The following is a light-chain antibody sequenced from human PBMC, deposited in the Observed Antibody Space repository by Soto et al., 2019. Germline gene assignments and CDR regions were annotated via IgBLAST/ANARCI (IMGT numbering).Light chain of an antibody. CDR2: DTN. CDR3: LLSYSGALLV. Sequence: QTVVTQEPSLTVSPGGTVTRTCGSSTGAVTSGHYPYWFQQKPGQAPRTLIYDTNNKRSWTPARFSGSLLGGKAALTLSGAQPEDEAEYYCLLSYSGALLVFGGGTKLTVL. CDR1: TGAVTSGHY. J-gene: IGLJ2*01. V-gene: IGLV7-46*01.